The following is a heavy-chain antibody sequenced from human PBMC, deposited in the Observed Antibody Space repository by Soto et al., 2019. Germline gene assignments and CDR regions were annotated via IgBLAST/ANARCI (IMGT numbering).Heavy chain of an antibody. CDR2: INPSGGST. J-gene: IGHJ4*02. CDR1: GYTFTSYY. D-gene: IGHD3-22*01. Sequence: VKVSCKASGYTFTSYYMHWVRQAPGQGLEWMGIINPSGGSTSYAQKFQGRVTMTRDTSTSTVYMELSSLRSEDTAVYYCATAYYDSSGYYYDIDYWGQGTLVTVSS. CDR3: ATAYYDSSGYYYDIDY. V-gene: IGHV1-46*01.